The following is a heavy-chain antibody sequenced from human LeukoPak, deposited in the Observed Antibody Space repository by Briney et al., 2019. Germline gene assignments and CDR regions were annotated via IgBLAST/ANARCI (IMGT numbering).Heavy chain of an antibody. CDR2: MNPNSGNT. Sequence: ASVKVSCKASGYTFTSYDVNWVRQATGQGLEWMGWMNPNSGNTGYAQKFQGRVTMTRNTSISTAYMELSSLRSEDTAVYYCARVLGDILTVPNYWGQGTLVTVSS. D-gene: IGHD3-9*01. CDR1: GYTFTSYD. CDR3: ARVLGDILTVPNY. J-gene: IGHJ4*02. V-gene: IGHV1-8*01.